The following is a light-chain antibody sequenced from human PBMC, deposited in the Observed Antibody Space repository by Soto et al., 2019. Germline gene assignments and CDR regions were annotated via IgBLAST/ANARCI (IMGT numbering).Light chain of an antibody. J-gene: IGLJ2*01. Sequence: QSVLTQPPSASGTPGQRVTISCSGDSSNIGSNFVYWYQQLPGTAPKLLIYRNDQRPSGVSDRFSGSRPGTSASLAIGGLRSEDEGEYYCGAWADRLSGVVFGGGTKLTVL. CDR3: GAWADRLSGVV. CDR2: RND. CDR1: SSNIGSNF. V-gene: IGLV1-47*01.